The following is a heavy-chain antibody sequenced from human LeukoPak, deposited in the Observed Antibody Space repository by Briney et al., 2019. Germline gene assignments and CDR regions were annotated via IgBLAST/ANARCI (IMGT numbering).Heavy chain of an antibody. D-gene: IGHD3-3*01. CDR3: ARRDDFWSGPTGHFDY. V-gene: IGHV1-8*01. J-gene: IGHJ4*02. CDR1: GYTFTSYD. CDR2: MNPNSGNT. Sequence: ASVKVSCKASGYTFTSYDINWVRQAPGQGLEWMGWMNPNSGNTGYAQKFQGRVTMTRNTSISTAYMELSSLRSEDTAVYYCARRDDFWSGPTGHFDYWGQGTLVTVSS.